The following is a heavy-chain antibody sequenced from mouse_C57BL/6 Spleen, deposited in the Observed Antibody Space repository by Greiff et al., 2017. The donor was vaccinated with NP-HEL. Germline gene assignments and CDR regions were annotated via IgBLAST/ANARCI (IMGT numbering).Heavy chain of an antibody. CDR2: INPSNGGT. CDR3: ARDSGTYYSNWYFDV. V-gene: IGHV1-53*01. CDR1: GYTFTSYW. Sequence: QVQLQQPGTELVKPGASVKLSCKASGYTFTSYWMHWVKQRPGQGLEWIGNINPSNGGTNYNEKFKSKATLTVDKSSSTAYMQLSSLTSEDSSVYYCARDSGTYYSNWYFDVWGTGTTVTISS. J-gene: IGHJ1*03. D-gene: IGHD2-5*01.